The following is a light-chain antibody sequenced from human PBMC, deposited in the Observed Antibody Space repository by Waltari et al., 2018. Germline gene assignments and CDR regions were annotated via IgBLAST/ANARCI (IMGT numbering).Light chain of an antibody. CDR1: QSVSSK. CDR3: QQYNNWPPFT. CDR2: GAS. V-gene: IGKV3-15*01. Sequence: EIVMTQSPATLSVSPGERATLSCRASQSVSSKLAWYQQKLGQAPRLLIYGASTRATGIPARFSGSGSGTEFTLTISSLQSEDFALYYCQQYNNWPPFTFGQGTKREIK. J-gene: IGKJ2*01.